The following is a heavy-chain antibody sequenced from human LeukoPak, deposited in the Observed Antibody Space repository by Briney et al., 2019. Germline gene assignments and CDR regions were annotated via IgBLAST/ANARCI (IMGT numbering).Heavy chain of an antibody. V-gene: IGHV3-48*01. CDR2: ISSSSDII. Sequence: GGSLRLSCAASGFTFSNYNMNWVRQPPGKGLQWVAYISSSSDIIYYADSVKGRFTISRDNAKNSLFLQMNSLRAEDTAVYYCARDFAREFTIDYWGQGTLVTVSS. D-gene: IGHD3-10*01. CDR3: ARDFAREFTIDY. CDR1: GFTFSNYN. J-gene: IGHJ4*02.